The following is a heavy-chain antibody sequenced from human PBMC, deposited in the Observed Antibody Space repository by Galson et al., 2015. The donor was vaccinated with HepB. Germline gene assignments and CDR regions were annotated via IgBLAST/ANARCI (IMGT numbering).Heavy chain of an antibody. CDR1: GFTFSRYA. D-gene: IGHD2-21*02. CDR3: AKVAGVVTTIPYHFDY. Sequence: SLRLSCATFGFTFSRYAMSWVRQAPGKGLEWVSGMSGTGGTAFYSDSVKGRFTISRDNSKNTLYLQMNSLRVEDTAVYYCAKVAGVVTTIPYHFDYWGQGTQVAVSS. V-gene: IGHV3-23*01. CDR2: MSGTGGTA. J-gene: IGHJ4*02.